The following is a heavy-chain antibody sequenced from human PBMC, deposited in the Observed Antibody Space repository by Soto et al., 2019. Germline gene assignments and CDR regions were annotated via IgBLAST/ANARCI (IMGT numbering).Heavy chain of an antibody. V-gene: IGHV5-51*01. CDR3: ARQPRYCSSTSCPRFDY. D-gene: IGHD2-2*01. J-gene: IGHJ4*02. Sequence: GESLKISCKGSGYSFTSYWIGWVRQMPGKGLEWMGIIYPGDSDTRYSPSFQGQVTISADKSISTAYLQWSSLKASDTAMYYCARQPRYCSSTSCPRFDYWGQGTLVTVSS. CDR2: IYPGDSDT. CDR1: GYSFTSYW.